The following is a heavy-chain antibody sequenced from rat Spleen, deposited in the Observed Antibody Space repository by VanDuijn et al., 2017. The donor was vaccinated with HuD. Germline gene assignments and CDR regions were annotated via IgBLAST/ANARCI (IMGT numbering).Heavy chain of an antibody. Sequence: EVQLVESGGGLVQPGRSLKLSCVASGFTFNNYWMTWIRQAPGKGLEWVASITNTGGSTYYPDSVKGRFTISRDNAKSTLYLQMNSLRSEDTATYYCTREADDYDDGSYSLYFDYWGQGVMVTVSS. J-gene: IGHJ2*01. D-gene: IGHD1-12*02. CDR3: TREADDYDDGSYSLYFDY. V-gene: IGHV5-31*01. CDR2: ITNTGGST. CDR1: GFTFNNYW.